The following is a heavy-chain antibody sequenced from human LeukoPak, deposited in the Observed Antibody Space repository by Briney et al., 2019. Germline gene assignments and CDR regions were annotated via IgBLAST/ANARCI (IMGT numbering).Heavy chain of an antibody. D-gene: IGHD3-10*01. CDR2: ISYSGST. Sequence: SETLSLTCTVSGGSISSYYWSWIRQTPGKGLEWIGYISYSGSTNYNPSLKSRVTISLDTSQNQFSLRLSSVTAADTAVYYCARYSPGIELSGFDYWAREPWSPSPQ. V-gene: IGHV4-59*01. CDR1: GGSISSYY. J-gene: IGHJ4*02. CDR3: ARYSPGIELSGFDY.